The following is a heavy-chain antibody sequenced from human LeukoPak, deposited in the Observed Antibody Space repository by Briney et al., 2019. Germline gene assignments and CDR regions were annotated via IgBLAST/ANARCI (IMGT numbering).Heavy chain of an antibody. CDR1: GGTFSSYA. V-gene: IGHV1-69*13. CDR2: IIPIFATA. D-gene: IGHD3-3*01. Sequence: ASVKVSCKASGGTFSSYAINWVRQAPGQGLEWMGGIIPIFATANYAQKFQGRVTITADESTSTAYMELSSLRSEDTAVYYCARGMELDLGVVIGTAFDIWGQGTMVTVSS. J-gene: IGHJ3*02. CDR3: ARGMELDLGVVIGTAFDI.